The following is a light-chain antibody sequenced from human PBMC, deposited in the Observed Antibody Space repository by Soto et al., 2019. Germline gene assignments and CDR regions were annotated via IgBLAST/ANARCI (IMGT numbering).Light chain of an antibody. Sequence: EIVLTQSPGTLSLSPGERATLSCRASQSVNSRYLAWYQQKPGQAPRLLMYGASSRATGIPDRFSGSGSGTDFTLTISRLEPEDFAVYYCQQYGSSPALTFGGGTKVEIK. CDR2: GAS. CDR3: QQYGSSPALT. V-gene: IGKV3-20*01. J-gene: IGKJ4*01. CDR1: QSVNSRY.